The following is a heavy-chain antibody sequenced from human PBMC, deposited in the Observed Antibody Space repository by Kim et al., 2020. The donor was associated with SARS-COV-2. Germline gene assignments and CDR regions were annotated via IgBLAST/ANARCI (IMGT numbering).Heavy chain of an antibody. V-gene: IGHV3-9*01. CDR1: GFTFDDYA. CDR3: AKSQYYYDSSGTIDY. J-gene: IGHJ4*02. Sequence: GGYLRLSCAASGFTFDDYAMHWVRQAPGKGLEWVSGISWNGGSIGYADSVKGRFTISRDNAKNSLYLQMNSLRAEDTALYYCAKSQYYYDSSGTIDYWGQGTLVTVSS. CDR2: ISWNGGSI. D-gene: IGHD3-22*01.